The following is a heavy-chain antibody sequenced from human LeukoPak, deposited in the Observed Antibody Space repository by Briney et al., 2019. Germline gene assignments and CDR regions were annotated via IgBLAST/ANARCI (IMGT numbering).Heavy chain of an antibody. Sequence: ASVKVSCKASGGTFSSYAISWVRQAPGQGLEWMGGIIPIFGTANCAQKFQGRVTITADESTSTAYMELSSLRSEDTAVYYCASILSLQLWLHQWGQGTLVTVSS. CDR3: ASILSLQLWLHQ. J-gene: IGHJ4*02. CDR1: GGTFSSYA. V-gene: IGHV1-69*01. D-gene: IGHD5-18*01. CDR2: IIPIFGTA.